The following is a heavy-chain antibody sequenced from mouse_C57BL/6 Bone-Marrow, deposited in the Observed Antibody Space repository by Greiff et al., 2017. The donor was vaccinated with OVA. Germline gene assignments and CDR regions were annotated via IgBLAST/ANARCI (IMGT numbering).Heavy chain of an antibody. Sequence: DVQLVESGGGLVQPGGSMKLSCVASGFTFSNYWMNWVRQSPEKGLEWVAQIRLKSDNYATHYAESVKGRFTISRDDSKSSVYLQMNNLRAEDTGIYYCTAGRWLLRDYWGQGTTLTVSS. J-gene: IGHJ2*01. D-gene: IGHD2-3*01. CDR2: IRLKSDNYAT. CDR1: GFTFSNYW. CDR3: TAGRWLLRDY. V-gene: IGHV6-3*01.